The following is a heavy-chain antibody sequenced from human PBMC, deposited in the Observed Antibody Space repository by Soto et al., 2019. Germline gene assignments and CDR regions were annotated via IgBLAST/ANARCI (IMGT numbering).Heavy chain of an antibody. CDR2: ISSSSSYI. Sequence: AGGSLRLSCAASGFTFSSYSMNWVRQAPGKGLEWVSSISSSSSYIYYADSVKGRFTISRDNAKNSLYLQMNSLRAEDTAVYYSARHRGYGGVSYGMDVWGQGTTVTVSS. V-gene: IGHV3-21*01. D-gene: IGHD2-8*02. J-gene: IGHJ6*02. CDR1: GFTFSSYS. CDR3: ARHRGYGGVSYGMDV.